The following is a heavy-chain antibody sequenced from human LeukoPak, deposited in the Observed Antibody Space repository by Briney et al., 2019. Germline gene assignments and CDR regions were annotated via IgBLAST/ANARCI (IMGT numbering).Heavy chain of an antibody. CDR3: ARDGRRGNWFDP. Sequence: GGSLRLSCAASGFTFSSYSMNWVRQAPGKGLEWVSSISSSSSNIYYADSVKGRFTISRDNAKNSLYLQMNSLRAEDTAVYDCARDGRRGNWFDPWGQGTLVTVSS. V-gene: IGHV3-21*01. J-gene: IGHJ5*02. CDR1: GFTFSSYS. CDR2: ISSSSSNI.